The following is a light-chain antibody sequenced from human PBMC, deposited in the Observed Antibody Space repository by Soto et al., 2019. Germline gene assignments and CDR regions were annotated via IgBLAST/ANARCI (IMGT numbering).Light chain of an antibody. CDR1: QSVNSLY. J-gene: IGKJ4*01. CDR2: GAS. CDR3: QCYSGSQT. V-gene: IGKV3-20*01. Sequence: EIVLTQTPGTPSLSPGERATLSCRASQSVNSLYLAWYQQKPGQAPRLLIYGASSRATGIPDRFSGSGSGTDFTLTISRLEPEDFAVYYCQCYSGSQTFGGGTKVEIK.